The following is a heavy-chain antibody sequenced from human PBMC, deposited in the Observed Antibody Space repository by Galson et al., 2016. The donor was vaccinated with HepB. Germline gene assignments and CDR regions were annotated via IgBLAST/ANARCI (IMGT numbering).Heavy chain of an antibody. CDR1: GYSFAKYW. J-gene: IGHJ4*02. CDR2: IYPGDSDT. CDR3: ARQVGATHDH. Sequence: QSGAEVKKPGESPKISCQGSGYSFAKYWIVWVRQMPGKGLEWMGIIYPGDSDTTYSPSFQGQVTISADKSISTAYLQWSSLKVSDTAMYYCARQVGATHDHGGQGTLVTVSS. D-gene: IGHD1-26*01. V-gene: IGHV5-51*01.